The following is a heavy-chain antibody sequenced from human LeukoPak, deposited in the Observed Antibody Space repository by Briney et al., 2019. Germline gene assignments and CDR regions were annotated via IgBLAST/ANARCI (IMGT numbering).Heavy chain of an antibody. CDR3: ARRRWLVFDY. Sequence: PSETLSLTCTVSGGSISSYYWSWIRQPPGKGLEWIGYIYYSGSTDYNPSLKSRVTISVDTSKNQFSLKLSSVTAADTAVYYCARRRWLVFDYWGQGTLVTVSS. CDR1: GGSISSYY. J-gene: IGHJ4*02. V-gene: IGHV4-59*08. D-gene: IGHD6-19*01. CDR2: IYYSGST.